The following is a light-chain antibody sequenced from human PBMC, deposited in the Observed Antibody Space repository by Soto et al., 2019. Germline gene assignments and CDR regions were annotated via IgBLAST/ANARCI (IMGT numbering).Light chain of an antibody. Sequence: EIVMTQSPATLSVFPGERATLSCRASQSVSANLAWYHQNPGQAPSPPIYVASTRPTGIPARFSGSGSGTEFTLTISSLQSEDFTDYHCQQYNNWPPSTFGQGTRLEIK. V-gene: IGKV3-15*01. J-gene: IGKJ5*01. CDR2: VAS. CDR1: QSVSAN. CDR3: QQYNNWPPST.